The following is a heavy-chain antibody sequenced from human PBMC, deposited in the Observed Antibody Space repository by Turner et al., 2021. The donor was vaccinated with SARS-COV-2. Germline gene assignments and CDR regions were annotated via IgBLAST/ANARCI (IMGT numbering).Heavy chain of an antibody. CDR2: IYTSGTS. CDR3: ARDRVQLGPVGMDV. J-gene: IGHJ6*02. D-gene: IGHD6-6*01. CDR1: GGSISSYF. Sequence: QVQLQESGPGLVKPSETLSLTCTVSGGSISSYFWNWIRQPAGKGLEWIGRIYTSGTSNYNPSLKSRVTMSEDTSKNQFSLRLSSVTAADTAVYYCARDRVQLGPVGMDVWGQGTTVTVSS. V-gene: IGHV4-4*07.